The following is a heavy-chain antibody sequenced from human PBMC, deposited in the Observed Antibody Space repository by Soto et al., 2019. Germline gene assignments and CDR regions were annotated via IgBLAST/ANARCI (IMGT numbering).Heavy chain of an antibody. Sequence: QGQLVQSGAEVKKPGSSVKVSCKASGGTFSSYAISWVRQAPGQGLEWMGGIIPIFGTANYAQKFQGRVTITADESTSTAYMELSSLRSEDTAVYYCATSTRPGIAVAGTHFDYWGQGTLVTVSS. CDR3: ATSTRPGIAVAGTHFDY. V-gene: IGHV1-69*01. D-gene: IGHD6-19*01. J-gene: IGHJ4*02. CDR1: GGTFSSYA. CDR2: IIPIFGTA.